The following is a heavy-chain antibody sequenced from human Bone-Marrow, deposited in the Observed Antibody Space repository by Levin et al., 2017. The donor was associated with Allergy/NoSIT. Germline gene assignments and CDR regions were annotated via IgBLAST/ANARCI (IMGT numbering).Heavy chain of an antibody. CDR3: ALDCSTASCFQGAFDV. CDR2: INPDSDVT. V-gene: IGHV1-2*06. J-gene: IGHJ3*01. Sequence: ASVKVSCKASGYTFTGYYMHWVRHAPGQGLEWMGRINPDSDVTNYAQKFQGRVTMTRDTAISTAYMELSRLTSDDTAVYYCALDCSTASCFQGAFDVWGQGTVVSVSS. D-gene: IGHD2-2*01. CDR1: GYTFTGYY.